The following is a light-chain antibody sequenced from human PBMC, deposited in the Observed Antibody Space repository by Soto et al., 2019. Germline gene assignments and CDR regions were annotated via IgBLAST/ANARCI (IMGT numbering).Light chain of an antibody. Sequence: QTVVTQEPSLTVSPGGTVTLTCASSTEPVTTSHYPNWFQQKPGQPPRSLIYSTTNTHSWTPARFSGSLLGGKAALTLSGVLPEDEADYYCVLYYGGAHVVFGGGTQLTVL. CDR3: VLYYGGAHVV. J-gene: IGLJ2*01. V-gene: IGLV7-43*01. CDR1: TEPVTTSHY. CDR2: STT.